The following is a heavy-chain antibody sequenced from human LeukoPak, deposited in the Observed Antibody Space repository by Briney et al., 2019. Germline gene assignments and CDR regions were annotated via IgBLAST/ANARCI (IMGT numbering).Heavy chain of an antibody. V-gene: IGHV1-18*01. CDR1: GYTFTSYG. CDR3: AKSHYYGSGRGAFDI. D-gene: IGHD3-10*01. CDR2: ISAYNGNT. Sequence: ASVKVSCKASGYTFTSYGISWVRHAPGQGLEWMGWISAYNGNTNYAQKLQGRVTMTTDTSTSTAYMELRSLRSDDTAVYYCAKSHYYGSGRGAFDIWGQGTMVTVSS. J-gene: IGHJ3*02.